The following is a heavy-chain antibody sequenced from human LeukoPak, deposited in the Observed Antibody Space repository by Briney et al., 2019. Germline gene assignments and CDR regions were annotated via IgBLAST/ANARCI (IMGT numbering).Heavy chain of an antibody. CDR2: ISSSGSTI. J-gene: IGHJ6*02. CDR1: GFTFSSYE. V-gene: IGHV3-48*03. Sequence: PGGSLRLSCAASGFTFSSYEMNWVRQAPGKGLEWVSYISSSGSTIYYADSVKGRFTISRDNAKNSLYLQMNSLRAKDTAVYYCARGGTYYYYYGMDVWGQGTTVTVSS. D-gene: IGHD3-16*01. CDR3: ARGGTYYYYYGMDV.